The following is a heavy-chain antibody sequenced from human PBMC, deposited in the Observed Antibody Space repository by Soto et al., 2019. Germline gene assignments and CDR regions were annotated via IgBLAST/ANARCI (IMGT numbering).Heavy chain of an antibody. J-gene: IGHJ6*02. Sequence: PXASLRLSGAASGFTFSSYSMNWVRQAPGKGLEWVSSISSSSSYIYYADSVKGRFTISRDNAKNSLYLQMNSLRAEDTAVYYCARGADYYYYGMDVWGQGTTVTVSS. CDR2: ISSSSSYI. CDR1: GFTFSSYS. V-gene: IGHV3-21*01. CDR3: ARGADYYYYGMDV.